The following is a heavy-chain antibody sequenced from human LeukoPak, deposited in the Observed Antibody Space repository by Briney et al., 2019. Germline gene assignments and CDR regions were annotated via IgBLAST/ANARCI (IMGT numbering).Heavy chain of an antibody. CDR2: ISSSSSYI. D-gene: IGHD2/OR15-2a*01. V-gene: IGHV3-21*01. J-gene: IGHJ5*02. CDR3: ARGNFFVT. Sequence: GGSLRLSCTASGFTFNLYAMTWVRQAPGKGLEWVSSISSSSSYIYYADSVKGRFTISRDNAKNSLYLQMNSLRAEDTAVYYCARGNFFVTWGQGTLVTVSS. CDR1: GFTFNLYA.